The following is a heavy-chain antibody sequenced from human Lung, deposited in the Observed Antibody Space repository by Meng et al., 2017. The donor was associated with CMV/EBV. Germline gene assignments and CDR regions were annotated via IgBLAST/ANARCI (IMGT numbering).Heavy chain of an antibody. V-gene: IGHV1-69*05. J-gene: IGHJ6*02. CDR2: IIPIFGIA. Sequence: SSVNVSXKASVGTFSSYAISWVRQAPGQGLEWMRGIIPIFGIANYAQKFQGRVTITTDESTSTAYMEVSSLRSEDTAVYYCARDRTGDCSSTSCYNYYYYYGMDVWGQGPTVTFSS. CDR1: VGTFSSYA. D-gene: IGHD2-2*02. CDR3: ARDRTGDCSSTSCYNYYYYYGMDV.